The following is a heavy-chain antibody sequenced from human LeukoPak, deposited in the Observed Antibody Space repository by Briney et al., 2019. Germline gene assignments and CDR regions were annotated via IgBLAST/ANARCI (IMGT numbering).Heavy chain of an antibody. D-gene: IGHD3-9*01. CDR3: ARDVRYFDWLLFGGGDTPPFDY. Sequence: GASVKVSFKASGYTFTSYGISWVRQAPGQGLEWMGWISAYNGNTNYAQKLQGRVTMTTDTSTSTAYMELRSLRSDDTAVYYRARDVRYFDWLLFGGGDTPPFDYWGQGTLVTVSS. V-gene: IGHV1-18*01. CDR2: ISAYNGNT. J-gene: IGHJ4*02. CDR1: GYTFTSYG.